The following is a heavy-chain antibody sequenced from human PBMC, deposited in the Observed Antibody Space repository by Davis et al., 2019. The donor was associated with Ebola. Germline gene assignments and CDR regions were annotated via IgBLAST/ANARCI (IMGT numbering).Heavy chain of an antibody. CDR3: ARQIVTNSWYSFYFDY. V-gene: IGHV4-30-4*01. CDR1: GGSIDSGDYF. Sequence: MPSETLSLTCTVSGGSIDSGDYFWSWIRQPPGKGPEWIGHISYSGTTYYNPSLNSRPTMSVDTSKNQFSLSLSSVTAADTAVYYCARQIVTNSWYSFYFDYWGQGTLATVSS. D-gene: IGHD3-16*02. CDR2: ISYSGTT. J-gene: IGHJ4*02.